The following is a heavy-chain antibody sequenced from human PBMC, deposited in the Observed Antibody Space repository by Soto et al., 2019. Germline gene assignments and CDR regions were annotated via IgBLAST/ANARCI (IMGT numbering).Heavy chain of an antibody. J-gene: IGHJ4*02. Sequence: QVLMLQSGVEVKKPGASVKVSCKPSGYTFTDFGIIWVRQAPGQGLEWLGWISAYNGNTNYAQKMQGRVTLTTDTTSTAYLELKSLTSDDTAVYYCARSGAIAVAPTAAPAFDYWGQGTLVTVSS. CDR3: ARSGAIAVAPTAAPAFDY. D-gene: IGHD1-1*01. CDR1: GYTFTDFG. CDR2: ISAYNGNT. V-gene: IGHV1-18*01.